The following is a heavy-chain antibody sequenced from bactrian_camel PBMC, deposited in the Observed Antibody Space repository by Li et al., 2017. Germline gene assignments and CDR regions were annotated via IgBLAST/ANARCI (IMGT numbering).Heavy chain of an antibody. D-gene: IGHD6*01. Sequence: HVQLVESGGGSVQAGGSLRLSCAASGNSNSIYFMGWFRQAPGNEREAVARIRTDGSTTYADSVKGRFTISRDSAKNTVYLQMNNLQPEDTATYYCAEGRGSRGEHCYSLNYWGQGTQVTVS. CDR3: AEGRGSRGEHCYSLNY. J-gene: IGHJ4*01. CDR2: IRTDGST. V-gene: IGHV3S53*01. CDR1: GNSNSIYF.